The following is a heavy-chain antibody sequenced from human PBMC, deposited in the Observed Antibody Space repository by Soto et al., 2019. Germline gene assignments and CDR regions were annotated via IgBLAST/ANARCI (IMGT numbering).Heavy chain of an antibody. V-gene: IGHV3-53*01. D-gene: IGHD3-10*01. Sequence: EVQLVESGGGLIQPGGSLRLSCAVSGFTVSNNYMSWVRQAPGKGLEGVSVIYSGGYTAYGDSVKGRFTISRDNSKNTLYLKKNRRGADDTAFYYWAPDAGGGGYWGQGTLVTVSS. CDR2: IYSGGYT. CDR1: GFTVSNNY. J-gene: IGHJ4*02. CDR3: APDAGGGGY.